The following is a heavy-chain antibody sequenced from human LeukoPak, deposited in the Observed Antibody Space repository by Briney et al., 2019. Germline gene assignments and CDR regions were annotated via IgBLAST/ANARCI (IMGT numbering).Heavy chain of an antibody. CDR2: IKSKTDGGTT. Sequence: GGSLRLSCAASGFTFSNAWMNWVRQAPGKGLEWVGRIKSKTDGGTTDYAAPVKGRFTISRDNAKNSLYLQMSNLRAEDTAVYFCARGGGLDVWGQGATVTVSS. V-gene: IGHV3-15*07. D-gene: IGHD3-16*01. CDR1: GFTFSNAW. CDR3: ARGGGLDV. J-gene: IGHJ6*02.